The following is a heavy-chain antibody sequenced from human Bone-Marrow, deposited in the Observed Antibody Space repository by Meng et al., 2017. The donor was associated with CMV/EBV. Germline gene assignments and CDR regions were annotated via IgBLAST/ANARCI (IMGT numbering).Heavy chain of an antibody. V-gene: IGHV1-2*02. D-gene: IGHD1-14*01. J-gene: IGHJ5*02. CDR1: GYTFTGYY. CDR2: INPNSGGT. CDR3: ARSSDRKSHRGWFHP. Sequence: ASVKVSCKASGYTFTGYYMHWVRQAPGQGLEWMGWINPNSGGTNYAQKFQGRVTMTRDTSISTAYMELSRLRSDDTAVYYCARSSDRKSHRGWFHPWGQGTLVTVSS.